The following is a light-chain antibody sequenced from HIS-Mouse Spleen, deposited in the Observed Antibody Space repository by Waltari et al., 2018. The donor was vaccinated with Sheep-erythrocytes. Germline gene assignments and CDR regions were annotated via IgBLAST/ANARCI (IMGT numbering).Light chain of an antibody. CDR2: DVS. Sequence: QSALTQPRSVSGSPGQSVTISCTGTSSDVGGYNYVSWYQQHPGKAPRLMIYDVSKRPAGAPDRFSGSKCGNTASLTISVLQAEDDADYYGCSYAGSYNHVFATGTKVTVL. CDR1: SSDVGGYNY. V-gene: IGLV2-11*01. CDR3: CSYAGSYNHV. J-gene: IGLJ1*01.